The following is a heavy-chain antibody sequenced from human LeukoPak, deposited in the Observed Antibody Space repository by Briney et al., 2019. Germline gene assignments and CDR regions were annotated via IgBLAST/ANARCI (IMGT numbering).Heavy chain of an antibody. D-gene: IGHD3-22*01. J-gene: IGHJ5*02. CDR3: ARDPPTEGSRGWFDP. CDR2: IIPIFDTA. V-gene: IGHV1-69*05. CDR1: GYTFNTYG. Sequence: ASVKVSCKPSGYTFNTYGITWVRQAPGQGLEWMGGIIPIFDTANYAQKFQGRVTITRDTSASTAYMELSSLKSEDTAVYYCARDPPTEGSRGWFDPWGQGTLVTVSS.